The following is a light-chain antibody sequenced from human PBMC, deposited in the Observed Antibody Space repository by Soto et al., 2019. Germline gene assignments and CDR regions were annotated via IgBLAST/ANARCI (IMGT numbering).Light chain of an antibody. CDR2: DAS. CDR1: QSVRNN. Sequence: EIVMTQSPGTLSLSPGERGTLAWRASQSVRNNLAWYQQKPGQGPRLLIYDASTRATGIPARFSGGGSGRDLTLTISILDPEYFAVYYCQQYGSSPPLTFGQGTRLDIK. J-gene: IGKJ5*01. V-gene: IGKV3-20*01. CDR3: QQYGSSPPLT.